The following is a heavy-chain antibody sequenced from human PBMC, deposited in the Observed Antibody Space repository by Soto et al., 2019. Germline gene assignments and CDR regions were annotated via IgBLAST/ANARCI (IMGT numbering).Heavy chain of an antibody. CDR2: INHSGST. Sequence: PXGTLSLTCAVYGGSFSGYYWSWIRQPPGKGLEWIGEINHSGSTNYNPSLKSQVTISVDTSKNQFSLKLSSVTAADTAVYYCARGSRIAARRGLKDYFDYWGQGTLVTVSS. CDR1: GGSFSGYY. CDR3: ARGSRIAARRGLKDYFDY. V-gene: IGHV4-34*01. D-gene: IGHD6-6*01. J-gene: IGHJ4*02.